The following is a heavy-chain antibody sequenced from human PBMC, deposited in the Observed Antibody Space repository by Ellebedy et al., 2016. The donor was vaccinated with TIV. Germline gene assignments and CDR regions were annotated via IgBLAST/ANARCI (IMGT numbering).Heavy chain of an antibody. CDR1: GYTFTSND. CDR3: ARGRGGEELRTWFDY. J-gene: IGHJ4*02. CDR2: MNANSGAT. V-gene: IGHV1-8*01. Sequence: ASVKVSXXASGYTFTSNDINWVRQATGQGLEWMGWMNANSGATGYAQKFQGRVTMTRDTSISTAYMEVTSLSPEDTAVYYCARGRGGEELRTWFDYWGQGTLVTVSS. D-gene: IGHD1-7*01.